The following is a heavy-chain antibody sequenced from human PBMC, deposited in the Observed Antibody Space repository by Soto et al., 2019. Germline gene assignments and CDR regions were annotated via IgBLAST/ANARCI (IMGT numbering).Heavy chain of an antibody. CDR3: ARASPQYDSSGYYYDYGSWFEP. J-gene: IGHJ5*02. V-gene: IGHV3-21*01. CDR1: GFTFSSYS. CDR2: ISSSSSYI. Sequence: PGGSLRLSCAASGFTFSSYSMNWVRQAPGKGLEWVSSISSSSSYIYYADSVKGRFTISRDNAKNSLYLQMNSLRAEDTAVYYCARASPQYDSSGYYYDYGSWFEPWGQGTLVTVSS. D-gene: IGHD3-22*01.